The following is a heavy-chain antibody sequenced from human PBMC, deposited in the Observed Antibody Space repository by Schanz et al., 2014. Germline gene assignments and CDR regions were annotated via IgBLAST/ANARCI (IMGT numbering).Heavy chain of an antibody. D-gene: IGHD4-17*01. CDR1: GGTFSSYT. CDR2: SIPIHGIA. CDR3: ARGYGDSPTDF. V-gene: IGHV1-69*02. J-gene: IGHJ4*02. Sequence: QVPLVQSEAEVQKPGSSVKVSCKASGGTFSSYTISWARQAPGQGLEWMGRSIPIHGIANYAQKFQGRVTITADRSTSTAYMELSSLRSEDTAVYYCARGYGDSPTDFWGQGTLVTVSS.